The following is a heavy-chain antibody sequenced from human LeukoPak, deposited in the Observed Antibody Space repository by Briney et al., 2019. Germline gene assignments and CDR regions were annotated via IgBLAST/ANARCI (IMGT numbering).Heavy chain of an antibody. CDR3: AKDLHEYFFDY. CDR1: GFTFNNYA. J-gene: IGHJ4*02. CDR2: VNTGGGA. V-gene: IGHV3-23*01. Sequence: PGGSLRLSCAASGFTFNNYAMSWVRQAPGKGLQWVATVNTGGGAYYSGSVKGRFTISRDNSRNTLYLQMNSLRAEDTALDYCAKDLHEYFFDYWGQGTLVTVSS.